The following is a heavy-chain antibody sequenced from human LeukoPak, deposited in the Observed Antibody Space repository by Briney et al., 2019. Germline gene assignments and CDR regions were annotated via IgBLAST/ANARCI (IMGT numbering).Heavy chain of an antibody. D-gene: IGHD6-19*01. CDR2: IYYSGST. Sequence: SETLSLTCTVSGGSISSYYWSWIRQPPGKGLQWIGYIYYSGSTNYNPSLKSRVTISVDTSKNQFSLKLSSVTAADTAVYYCARQGVTVAETFDPWGQGTLVTVSS. V-gene: IGHV4-59*08. J-gene: IGHJ5*02. CDR1: GGSISSYY. CDR3: ARQGVTVAETFDP.